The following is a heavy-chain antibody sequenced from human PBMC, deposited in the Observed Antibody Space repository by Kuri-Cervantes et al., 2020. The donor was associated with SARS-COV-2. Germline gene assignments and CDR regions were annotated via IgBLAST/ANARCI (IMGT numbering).Heavy chain of an antibody. CDR3: AKDRGYTKGDY. Sequence: GGSLRLSCAASGFTFSSYGMHWVRQAPGKGLEWVAVISHDGSNKYYADSVKGRFTISRDNSKNTLYLKMNSLRAEDTAVYYCAKDRGYTKGDYWGQGTLVTVSS. CDR2: ISHDGSNK. D-gene: IGHD5-24*01. CDR1: GFTFSSYG. V-gene: IGHV3-30*18. J-gene: IGHJ4*02.